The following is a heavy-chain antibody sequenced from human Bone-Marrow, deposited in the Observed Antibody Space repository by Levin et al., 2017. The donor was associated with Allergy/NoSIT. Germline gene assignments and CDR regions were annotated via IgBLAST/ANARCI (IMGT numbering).Heavy chain of an antibody. CDR2: LSGTGFDT. J-gene: IGHJ4*02. Sequence: AGGSLRLSCAASGFTFSNYAMTWVRQVPGKGLEWVSTLSGTGFDTYYAGSVKGRFTISRDNSKNMFFLQMSSLRAEDTAVYYCAKEDNGYDRSWGQGTLVTVSS. CDR3: AKEDNGYDRS. CDR1: GFTFSNYA. V-gene: IGHV3-23*01. D-gene: IGHD5-12*01.